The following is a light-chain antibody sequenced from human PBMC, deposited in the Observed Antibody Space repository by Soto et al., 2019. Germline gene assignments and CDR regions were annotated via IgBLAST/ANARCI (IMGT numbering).Light chain of an antibody. CDR1: SSDVGGYNY. Sequence: QSALTQPASVSGSPGQSITISCTGTSSDVGGYNYVSWYQQHPGKAPKLMIYEVSNRPSGVSNRFSGSKSGNTASLTISGLQAEDEADYYCSSYTSSSTSMGVFGGGTKVTVL. V-gene: IGLV2-14*01. J-gene: IGLJ2*01. CDR3: SSYTSSSTSMGV. CDR2: EVS.